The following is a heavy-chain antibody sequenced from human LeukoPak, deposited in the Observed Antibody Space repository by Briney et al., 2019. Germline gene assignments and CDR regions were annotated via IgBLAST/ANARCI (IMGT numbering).Heavy chain of an antibody. CDR2: MYYSGST. CDR1: GGFISSYY. D-gene: IGHD4-17*01. V-gene: IGHV4-59*01. Sequence: SETLSLTCTVSGGFISSYYWSWIRQPPGEGLEWIGYMYYSGSTTYNPSLKSRVTISVDTSRNQVSLILYSVTAADTAIYYCARGGRAGDYGYYFDYWGQGALVTVSS. CDR3: ARGGRAGDYGYYFDY. J-gene: IGHJ4*02.